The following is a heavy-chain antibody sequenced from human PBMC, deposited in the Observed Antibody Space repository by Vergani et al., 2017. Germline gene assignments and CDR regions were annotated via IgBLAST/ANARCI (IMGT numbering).Heavy chain of an antibody. V-gene: IGHV3-23*01. CDR2: ISGSVGST. J-gene: IGHJ1*01. D-gene: IGHD4-23*01. CDR1: GFTFSSYA. CDR3: ATDYGGNSAEYFQH. Sequence: EVQLLESGGGLVQPGGSLRLSCAASGFTFSSYAMSWVRQAPGKGLEWVSAISGSVGSTYYADSVKGRFTISRDNAKNTLYLQMNSLRAEDTAVYYCATDYGGNSAEYFQHGGQGTLVTVSS.